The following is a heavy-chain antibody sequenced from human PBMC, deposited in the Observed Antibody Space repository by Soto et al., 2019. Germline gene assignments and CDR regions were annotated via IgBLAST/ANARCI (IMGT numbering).Heavy chain of an antibody. CDR3: ARVPGLFDY. CDR2: INHSGST. V-gene: IGHV4-34*01. CDR1: GGSFSSYY. Sequence: SETLSLTCAVYGGSFSSYYWSWIRQPPGKGLEWIGEINHSGSTTYNPSLKSRVTISVDTSKNQYSLKLSSVTAADTAVYYCARVPGLFDYWGQGTLVTVSS. J-gene: IGHJ4*02.